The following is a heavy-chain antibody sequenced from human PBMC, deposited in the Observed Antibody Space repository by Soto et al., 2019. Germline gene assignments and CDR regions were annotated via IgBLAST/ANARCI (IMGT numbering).Heavy chain of an antibody. CDR2: ISGSGGST. CDR1: GFTFSSYA. Sequence: GGSLRLSCAASGFTFSSYAMSWVRQAPGKGLEWVSAISGSGGSTYYADSVKGRFTISRDNSRNTLYLQMNCLRAEDTAVYYCAKDTWSDDILPEPYWGQGTLVTVSS. D-gene: IGHD3-9*01. V-gene: IGHV3-23*01. J-gene: IGHJ4*02. CDR3: AKDTWSDDILPEPY.